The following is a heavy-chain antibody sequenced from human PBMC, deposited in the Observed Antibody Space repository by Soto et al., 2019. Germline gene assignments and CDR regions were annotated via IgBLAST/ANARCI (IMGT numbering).Heavy chain of an antibody. CDR3: ARGGGVGVAGSAAFDM. Sequence: QLHLVQSGAVVKKPGASVTVSCSASGYPVTAYYMHWVRQAPGRGLEWMGGINPATGAAKYTQTFRGRVTMPRDPSTSTVFRELSGLPSEDPAVFYWARGGGVGVAGSAAFDMWGQGTLVTVSS. CDR2: INPATGAA. V-gene: IGHV1-2*02. J-gene: IGHJ3*02. CDR1: GYPVTAYY. D-gene: IGHD3-3*01.